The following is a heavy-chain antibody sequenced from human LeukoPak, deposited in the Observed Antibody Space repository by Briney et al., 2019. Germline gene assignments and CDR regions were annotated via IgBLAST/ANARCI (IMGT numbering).Heavy chain of an antibody. CDR3: ARDRSFIAAAGIDY. Sequence: PGGSLRLSCAASGFTFSSYAMHWVRQAPGKGLERVAFISYDGTKYYADSVKGRFTISRDNSKNTLYLQMNSLRAEDTAVYYCARDRSFIAAAGIDYWGQGTLVTVSS. CDR1: GFTFSSYA. CDR2: ISYDGTK. D-gene: IGHD6-13*01. J-gene: IGHJ4*02. V-gene: IGHV3-30*04.